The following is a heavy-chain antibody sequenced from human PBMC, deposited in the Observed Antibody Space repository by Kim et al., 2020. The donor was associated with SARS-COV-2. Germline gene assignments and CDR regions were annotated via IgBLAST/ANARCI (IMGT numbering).Heavy chain of an antibody. CDR1: GGSISSYY. V-gene: IGHV4-59*12. D-gene: IGHD6-6*01. J-gene: IGHJ4*02. CDR2: IYYSGSN. Sequence: SETLSLTCTVSGGSISSYYWSWIRQPPGKGLEWIGYIYYSGSNNYNPSLKSRVTISVDTSKNQFSLKLSSVTAADTAVYYCASSFIAARRLFDYWGQGTLVTVSS. CDR3: ASSFIAARRLFDY.